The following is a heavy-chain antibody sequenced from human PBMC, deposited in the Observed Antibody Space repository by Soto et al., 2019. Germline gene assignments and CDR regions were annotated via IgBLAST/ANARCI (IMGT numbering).Heavy chain of an antibody. J-gene: IGHJ4*02. Sequence: ASVKGSCKASGYTLTSYAVGWVRQAPGQRLEWMGIINPSGGSTSYAQKFQGRVTMTRDTSTSTVYMELSSLRSEDTAVYYCARGEKREMRDGQLWGQGTLVTVSS. V-gene: IGHV1-46*03. D-gene: IGHD1-1*01. CDR2: INPSGGST. CDR3: ARGEKREMRDGQL. CDR1: GYTLTSYA.